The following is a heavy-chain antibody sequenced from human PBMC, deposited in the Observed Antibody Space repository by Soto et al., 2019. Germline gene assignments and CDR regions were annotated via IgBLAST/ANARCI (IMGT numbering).Heavy chain of an antibody. Sequence: ESGGGLVQPGGSLRLSCAASGFTFSSYAMSWVRQAPGKGLEWVSAISGSGGSTYYADSVKGRFTISRDNSKNTLYLQMNSLRAEDTAVYYCAKDANLEWLLFDGYYFDYWGQGTLVTVSS. J-gene: IGHJ4*02. D-gene: IGHD3-3*01. CDR3: AKDANLEWLLFDGYYFDY. CDR2: ISGSGGST. CDR1: GFTFSSYA. V-gene: IGHV3-23*01.